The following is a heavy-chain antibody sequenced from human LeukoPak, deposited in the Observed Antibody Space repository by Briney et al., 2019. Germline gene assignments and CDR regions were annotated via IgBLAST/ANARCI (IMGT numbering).Heavy chain of an antibody. CDR3: ARHVYRRSDLDY. CDR1: GGSISSSSYY. J-gene: IGHJ4*02. D-gene: IGHD1-14*01. CDR2: IYYSGST. V-gene: IGHV4-39*01. Sequence: RASETLSLTCTVSGGSISSSSYYWGWIRQPPGKGLEWIGSIYYSGSTYYNPSLKSRVTISVDTSKNQFSLKLSSVTAADTAVYYCARHVYRRSDLDYWGQGTLVTVSS.